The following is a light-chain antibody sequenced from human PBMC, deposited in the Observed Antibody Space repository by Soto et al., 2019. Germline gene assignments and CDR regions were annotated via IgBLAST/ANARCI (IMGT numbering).Light chain of an antibody. CDR2: DAS. CDR1: QSVSSY. J-gene: IGKJ4*01. Sequence: IVLTQSPATLSLSPGERATLSCRASQSVSSYLAWYQQKPGQAPRLLIYDASNRATGIPARFSGSGSGTDFTLTISSLEPEDFAVYYCQQRSNWPPNTFGGGTKVDIK. CDR3: QQRSNWPPNT. V-gene: IGKV3-11*01.